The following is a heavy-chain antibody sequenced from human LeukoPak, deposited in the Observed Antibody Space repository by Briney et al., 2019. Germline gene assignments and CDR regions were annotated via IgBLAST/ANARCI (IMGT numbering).Heavy chain of an antibody. D-gene: IGHD2-2*01. J-gene: IGHJ4*02. V-gene: IGHV3-21*01. CDR1: GFTFSSYS. Sequence: GGSLRLSCAASGFTFSSYSMNWVRQAPGKGLEWVSSISSSSSYIYYADSVKGRFTISRDNAKNSLYLQMNSLRAEDTAVYYCAKVPDIVVVPAAIWGVDYWGQGTLVTVSS. CDR2: ISSSSSYI. CDR3: AKVPDIVVVPAAIWGVDY.